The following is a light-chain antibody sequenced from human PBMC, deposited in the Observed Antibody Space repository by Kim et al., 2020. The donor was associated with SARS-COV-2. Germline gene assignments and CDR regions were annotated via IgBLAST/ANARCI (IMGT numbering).Light chain of an antibody. CDR2: DVS. J-gene: IGLJ1*01. Sequence: GQSTTAPRTGTSSDVGYYTSVSRYQQNPGNAPKRIIYDVSERASGVANRFSGSPSGNTASLTISGLRAEDAADYYCSSHTTSNTYVFGLGTKVTVL. CDR3: SSHTTSNTYV. CDR1: SSDVGYYTS. V-gene: IGLV2-14*04.